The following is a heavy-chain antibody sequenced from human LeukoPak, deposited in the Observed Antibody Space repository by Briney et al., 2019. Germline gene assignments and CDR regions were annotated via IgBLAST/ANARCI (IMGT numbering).Heavy chain of an antibody. CDR3: ARADYEGNNWNDDAFDI. J-gene: IGHJ3*02. Sequence: GASVKVSCKASGYTFTSYGISWVRQAPGQGLEWMGWMNPKSGSTGYAQKFQGRVTFTRDTSISTAYMELSSLRSEDTAVYYCARADYEGNNWNDDAFDIWGQGTMVTVSS. CDR2: MNPKSGST. CDR1: GYTFTSYG. D-gene: IGHD1-1*01. V-gene: IGHV1-8*03.